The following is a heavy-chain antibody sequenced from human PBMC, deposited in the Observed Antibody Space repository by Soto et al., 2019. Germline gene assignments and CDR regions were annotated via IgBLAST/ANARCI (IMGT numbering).Heavy chain of an antibody. CDR2: FNPIFGAP. D-gene: IGHD1-7*01. Sequence: ASVKDSCKASGGTFSNSAIYWVRQAPGQGLVWMGGFNPIFGAPYYAQTFQGRVTITADESTGTVYMDLSSLRSEETAVYYCAVGNPTTYNWFDPWGQGNLVTVSS. CDR3: AVGNPTTYNWFDP. V-gene: IGHV1-69*13. J-gene: IGHJ5*02. CDR1: GGTFSNSA.